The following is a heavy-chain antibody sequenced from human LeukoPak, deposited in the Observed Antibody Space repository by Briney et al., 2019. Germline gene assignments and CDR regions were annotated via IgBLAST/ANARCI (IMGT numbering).Heavy chain of an antibody. J-gene: IGHJ4*02. CDR3: ASRVVPAASGSDY. Sequence: SETLSLTCTVSGGSISSSSYYWGWIRQPPGKGLEWIGSIYYSGSTYYNPSLKSRVTISVDTSKNQFSLKLSSVTAADTAVYYCASRVVPAASGSDYWGQGTLVTVSS. V-gene: IGHV4-39*01. CDR2: IYYSGST. D-gene: IGHD2-2*01. CDR1: GGSISSSSYY.